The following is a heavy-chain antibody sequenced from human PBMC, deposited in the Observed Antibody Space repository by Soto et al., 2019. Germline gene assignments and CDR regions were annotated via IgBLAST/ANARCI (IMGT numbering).Heavy chain of an antibody. CDR2: IDPSDSYT. J-gene: IGHJ6*02. D-gene: IGHD4-17*01. V-gene: IGHV5-10-1*01. CDR1: GYSFTSYW. Sequence: PGESLNNSGKGSGYSFTSYWVCCVRQMPGKGLEWMGRIDPSDSYTNYSPSFQGHVTISADKSISTAYLQWSSLKASDTAMYYCARRLHGDPTYYYYGMDVWGQGTTVTVSS. CDR3: ARRLHGDPTYYYYGMDV.